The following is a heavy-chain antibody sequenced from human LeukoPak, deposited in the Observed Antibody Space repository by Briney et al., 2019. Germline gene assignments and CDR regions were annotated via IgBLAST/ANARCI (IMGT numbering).Heavy chain of an antibody. CDR3: LSVVAATEEYYYYYYMDV. CDR2: IYYSGST. Sequence: SETLSLTCTVSGGSISSSSYYWGWIRQPPGKGLEWIGSIYYSGSTYYNPSLKSRVTISVDTSKNQFSLKLSSVTAADTAVYYCLSVVAATEEYYYYYYMDVWGKGTTVTVSS. J-gene: IGHJ6*03. D-gene: IGHD2-15*01. CDR1: GGSISSSSYY. V-gene: IGHV4-39*07.